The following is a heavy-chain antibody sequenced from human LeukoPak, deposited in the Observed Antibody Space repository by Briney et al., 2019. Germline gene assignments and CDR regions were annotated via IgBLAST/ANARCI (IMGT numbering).Heavy chain of an antibody. CDR1: GYTFTSRY. J-gene: IGHJ4*02. CDR2: IDPSGGGT. D-gene: IGHD3-22*01. Sequence: GASVTVSCKATGYTFTSRYMHWVRQAPGQGLEWMGIIDPSGGGTNYAQKFQGRVTMTGDTSTSTVYMEVRTLRSEDTAVYYCARGDSYDTSHFDYWGQGTLVTVS. CDR3: ARGDSYDTSHFDY. V-gene: IGHV1-46*01.